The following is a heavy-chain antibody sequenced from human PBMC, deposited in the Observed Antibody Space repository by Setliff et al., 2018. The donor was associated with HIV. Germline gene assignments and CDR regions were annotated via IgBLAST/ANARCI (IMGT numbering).Heavy chain of an antibody. CDR3: ARGNYGDYVGIYYYYGMDI. V-gene: IGHV4-34*01. J-gene: IGHJ6*02. CDR1: GGSFSGYY. CDR2: INHSGST. D-gene: IGHD4-17*01. Sequence: SETLSLTCAVYGGSFSGYYWSWIRQPPGKGLEWTGEINHSGSTSYNPSLKSRVTISVDTSKNQFSLKLSSVTAADTAVYYCARGNYGDYVGIYYYYGMDIWGQGTTVTVSS.